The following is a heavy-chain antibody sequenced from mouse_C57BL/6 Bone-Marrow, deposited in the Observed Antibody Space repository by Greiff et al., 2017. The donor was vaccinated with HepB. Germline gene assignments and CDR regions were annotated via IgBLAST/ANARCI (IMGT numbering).Heavy chain of an antibody. J-gene: IGHJ1*03. V-gene: IGHV1-22*01. Sequence: EVQLQESGPELVKPGASVKMSCKASGYTFTDYNMHWVKQSHGKSLEWIGYINPNNGGTSYNQKFKGKATLTVNKSSSTAYMELRSLTSEDSAVYYCARDYYGSSWYFDVWGTGTTVTVSS. CDR3: ARDYYGSSWYFDV. D-gene: IGHD1-1*01. CDR1: GYTFTDYN. CDR2: INPNNGGT.